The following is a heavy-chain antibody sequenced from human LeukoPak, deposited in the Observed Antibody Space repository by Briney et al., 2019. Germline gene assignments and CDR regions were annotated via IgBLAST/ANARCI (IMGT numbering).Heavy chain of an antibody. J-gene: IGHJ3*02. Sequence: SETLPLTCTVSGGSISSGSYYWSWIRQPAGKGLEWIGRIYTSRSTNYNPSLKSRVTISVDTSKNQFSLKLSSVTAADTAVYYCARTYSSSGESAFDIWGQGTMVTVSS. CDR3: ARTYSSSGESAFDI. CDR1: GGSISSGSYY. D-gene: IGHD6-6*01. V-gene: IGHV4-61*02. CDR2: IYTSRST.